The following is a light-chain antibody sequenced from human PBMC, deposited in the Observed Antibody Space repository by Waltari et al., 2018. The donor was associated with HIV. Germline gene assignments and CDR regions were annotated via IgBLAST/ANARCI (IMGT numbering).Light chain of an antibody. J-gene: IGKJ1*01. CDR2: AAS. V-gene: IGKV1-39*01. CDR3: QESYSTLVA. Sequence: DIQMTQSPSSLSASVGDRVTITCRASQSISSYLNWYQQKPGKAPKFLMYAASSLQSGVPSRFSGSGSGTDFTLTISSLQPEDFATYYCQESYSTLVAFGQGTKVEIK. CDR1: QSISSY.